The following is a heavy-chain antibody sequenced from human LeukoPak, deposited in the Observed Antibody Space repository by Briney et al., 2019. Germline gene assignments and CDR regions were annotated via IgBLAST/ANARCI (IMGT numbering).Heavy chain of an antibody. CDR3: ARDRIIVGATGNWFDP. CDR1: GGSISSYY. CDR2: IYYSGST. V-gene: IGHV4-59*01. Sequence: SETLSLTCTASGGSISSYYWSWIRQPPGKGLEWIGYIYYSGSTNYNPSLKSRVTISVDTSKNQFSLKLSSVTAADTAVYYCARDRIIVGATGNWFDPWGQGTLVTVSS. J-gene: IGHJ5*02. D-gene: IGHD1-26*01.